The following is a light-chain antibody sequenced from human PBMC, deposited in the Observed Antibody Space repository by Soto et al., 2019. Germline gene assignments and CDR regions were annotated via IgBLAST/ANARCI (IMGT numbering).Light chain of an antibody. V-gene: IGLV4-69*01. CDR2: LKSDGSH. Sequence: QLVLIQSPSASASLGASVKLTCTLSSGHNTYSIAWHQQQPEKGPRFLMKLKSDGSHSRGDGIPDRFSGSSSGAERYLTISSLQSEDEADYYCQTWATGIQVFGGGIKLTV. CDR1: SGHNTYS. J-gene: IGLJ2*01. CDR3: QTWATGIQV.